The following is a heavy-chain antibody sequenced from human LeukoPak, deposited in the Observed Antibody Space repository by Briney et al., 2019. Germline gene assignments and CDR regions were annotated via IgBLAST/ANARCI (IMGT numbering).Heavy chain of an antibody. J-gene: IGHJ4*02. D-gene: IGHD3-10*01. CDR2: IRSKAYGGTT. CDR3: TREDYGSGSYPFDY. V-gene: IGHV3-49*03. Sequence: PGGSLRLSCTASGFTFGDYAMSWFRQAPGKGLEWVGFIRSKAYGGTTEYAASVKGRFTISRDDSKSIAYLQMNSLKTEDTAVYYSTREDYGSGSYPFDYWGQGTLVTVSS. CDR1: GFTFGDYA.